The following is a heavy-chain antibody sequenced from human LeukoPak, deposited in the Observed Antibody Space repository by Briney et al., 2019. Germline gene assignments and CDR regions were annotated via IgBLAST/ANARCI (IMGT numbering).Heavy chain of an antibody. Sequence: GGSLRLSCAASGFTFSSYAMSWVRQAPGKGLEWVSAIRGSGGSTYYADSVKGRFTISRDNSKNTLYLQMNSLRAEDTAVYYCAKYSIGWSWPPHYFDYWGQGTLVTVSS. CDR2: IRGSGGST. J-gene: IGHJ4*02. CDR3: AKYSIGWSWPPHYFDY. D-gene: IGHD6-19*01. CDR1: GFTFSSYA. V-gene: IGHV3-23*01.